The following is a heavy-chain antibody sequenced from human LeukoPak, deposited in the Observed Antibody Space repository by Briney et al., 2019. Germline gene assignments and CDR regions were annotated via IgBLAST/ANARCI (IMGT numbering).Heavy chain of an antibody. CDR1: GGSIGGDH. CDR2: ISYTGST. V-gene: IGHV4-59*08. CDR3: ARAVTGTSLVDF. Sequence: SETLSLTCTISGGSIGGDHWSWIRQAPGAGLEWIGYISYTGSTSCNPSLRSRVTISLNTPENQFSLRLTSVTAADTAVYYCARAVTGTSLVDFWGQGTLVAVSS. D-gene: IGHD6-19*01. J-gene: IGHJ4*02.